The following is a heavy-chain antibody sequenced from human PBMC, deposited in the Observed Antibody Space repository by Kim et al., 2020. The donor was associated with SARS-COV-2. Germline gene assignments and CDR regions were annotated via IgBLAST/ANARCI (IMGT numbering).Heavy chain of an antibody. D-gene: IGHD3-22*01. Sequence: GGSLRLSCAASGFTFSSYSMNWVRQAPGKGLEWVSYISSSSSTIYYADSVKGRFTISRDNAKNSLYLQMNSLRDEDTAVYYCARGILAHYYDSSGYYFDAFDIWGQGTMVTVSS. CDR2: ISSSSSTI. CDR1: GFTFSSYS. J-gene: IGHJ3*02. V-gene: IGHV3-48*02. CDR3: ARGILAHYYDSSGYYFDAFDI.